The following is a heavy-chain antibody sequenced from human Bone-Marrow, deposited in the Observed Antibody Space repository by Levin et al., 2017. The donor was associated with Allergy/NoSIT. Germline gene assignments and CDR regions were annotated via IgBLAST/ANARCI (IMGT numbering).Heavy chain of an antibody. Sequence: GGSLRLSCEASGFTFSDYYMSWIRQAPGKGLEWIAYISNSGSTIFDADSVQGRFTISRDNAKNSLFLQMNSLRAEDTAVFYCARGRKMSTVTYIWLSGYCDLWGRGTSVTVSS. CDR3: ARGRKMSTVTYIWLSGYCDL. D-gene: IGHD5-24*01. CDR2: ISNSGSTI. CDR1: GFTFSDYY. V-gene: IGHV3-11*01. J-gene: IGHJ2*01.